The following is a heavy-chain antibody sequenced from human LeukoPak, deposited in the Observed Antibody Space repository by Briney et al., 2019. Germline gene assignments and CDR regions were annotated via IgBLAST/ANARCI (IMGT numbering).Heavy chain of an antibody. CDR2: IIPIFGTA. J-gene: IGHJ5*02. CDR1: GGTFSSYA. D-gene: IGHD1-7*01. Sequence: GASVKVSCKASGGTFSSYAISWVRQAPGQGLEWMGGIIPIFGTANYAQKFQGRVTITTDESTSTAYMELSSLRSEDTAVYYCARDNMNYHHWFDPWGQGTLVTVSS. CDR3: ARDNMNYHHWFDP. V-gene: IGHV1-69*05.